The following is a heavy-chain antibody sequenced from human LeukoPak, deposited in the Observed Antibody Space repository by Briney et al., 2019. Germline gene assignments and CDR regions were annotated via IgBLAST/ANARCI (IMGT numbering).Heavy chain of an antibody. V-gene: IGHV4-59*08. CDR3: ATLRGSSTAVFDY. Sequence: XXRQSPXXXLXWVGYIHYSAPTNYNPSLHSRVTISIDTSKTHFSLKLTSVTAADTAVYSCATLRGSSTAVFDYWGQGTVVTVSS. D-gene: IGHD2-2*01. J-gene: IGHJ4*02. CDR2: IHYSAPT.